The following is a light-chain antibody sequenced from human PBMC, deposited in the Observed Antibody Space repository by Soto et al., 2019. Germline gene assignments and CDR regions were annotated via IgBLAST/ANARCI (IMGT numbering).Light chain of an antibody. CDR2: KVS. CDR1: LSLLSGDGNTY. V-gene: IGKV2-30*01. J-gene: IGKJ4*02. CDR3: MQGSHWPLT. Sequence: DVVLTQSPLSLPVSLGQPASISCRSSLSLLSGDGNTYLNWFQQRPGQSPRRLPYKVSNRDSGVPDRFSPSGSGTHFALKISRVGAEGVGVYYCMQGSHWPLTFGGGTKVEL.